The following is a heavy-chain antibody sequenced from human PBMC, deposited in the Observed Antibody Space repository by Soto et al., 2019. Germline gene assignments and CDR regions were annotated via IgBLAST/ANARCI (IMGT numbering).Heavy chain of an antibody. CDR2: INHSGST. CDR3: ASIVYDYIWGSYQGNANDAFDI. V-gene: IGHV4-34*01. Sequence: SGLAGSPPGKGLEWIGEINHSGSTNYNPSLKSRVTISVDTSKNQFSLKLSSVTAADTAVYYCASIVYDYIWGSYQGNANDAFDIWGQGTMVTVSS. J-gene: IGHJ3*02. D-gene: IGHD3-16*02.